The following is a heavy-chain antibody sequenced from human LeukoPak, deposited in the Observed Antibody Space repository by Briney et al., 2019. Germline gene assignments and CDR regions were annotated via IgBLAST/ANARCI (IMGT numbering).Heavy chain of an antibody. CDR2: IYTSGST. V-gene: IGHV4-61*02. Sequence: PSGTLSLTCTVSGGSISSGSYYWSWIRQPAGKGLEWIGRIYTSGSTNYNPSLKGRVTISVDTSKNQFSLKLSSVTAADTAVYYCARERITMIFDWFDPWGQGTLVTVSS. J-gene: IGHJ5*02. D-gene: IGHD3-22*01. CDR1: GGSISSGSYY. CDR3: ARERITMIFDWFDP.